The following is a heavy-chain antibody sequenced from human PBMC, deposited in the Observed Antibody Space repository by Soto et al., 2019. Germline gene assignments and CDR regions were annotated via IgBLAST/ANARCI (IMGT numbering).Heavy chain of an antibody. V-gene: IGHV3-33*01. J-gene: IGHJ6*02. CDR1: GFTFSSYC. CDR3: ARVVNDSIPHYYGMDV. D-gene: IGHD1-1*01. CDR2: IWYDGSNK. Sequence: GGSLRLSCAASGFTFSSYCMHWVRQAPGKGLEWVAVIWYDGSNKYYADSVKGRFTISRDNSKNTLYLQMNSLRAEDTAVYYCARVVNDSIPHYYGMDVWGQGTTVTVSS.